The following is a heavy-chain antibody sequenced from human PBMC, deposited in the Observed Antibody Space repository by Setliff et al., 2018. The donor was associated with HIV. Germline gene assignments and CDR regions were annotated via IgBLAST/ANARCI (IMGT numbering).Heavy chain of an antibody. CDR1: GYTFTGYY. D-gene: IGHD1-26*01. CDR3: ARDPSPPSYPYYGMDV. Sequence: ASVKVSCKASGYTFTGYYMHWVRQAPGQGLEWMGWINPNSGGTNYAQKFQGWVTMTSDTSISTAYMELSRLRSDDTAVYYCARDPSPPSYPYYGMDVWGQGTTVTVSS. J-gene: IGHJ6*02. V-gene: IGHV1-2*04. CDR2: INPNSGGT.